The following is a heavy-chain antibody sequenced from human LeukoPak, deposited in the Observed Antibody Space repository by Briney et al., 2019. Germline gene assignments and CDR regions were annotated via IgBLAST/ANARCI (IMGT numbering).Heavy chain of an antibody. CDR1: GFTIINYW. Sequence: PGGSLRLSCAASGFTIINYWIHWVRQLPGKGLVWVSHIDSDGRSPTYADSVRGRFTISRDNAKNILYLQMNSLRVDDTAVYYCVGSGPSTCWGQGAPVTVSS. J-gene: IGHJ4*02. CDR2: IDSDGRSP. CDR3: VGSGPSTC. V-gene: IGHV3-74*01.